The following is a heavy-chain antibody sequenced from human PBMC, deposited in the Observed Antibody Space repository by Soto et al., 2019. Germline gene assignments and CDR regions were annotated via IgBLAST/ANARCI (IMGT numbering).Heavy chain of an antibody. V-gene: IGHV3-15*01. CDR3: TIDIGSGSYAPVPDY. CDR2: IKTKTYGGTP. D-gene: IGHD6-19*01. Sequence: GGSLRLSCAASGFAFGNAWMGWVRQAPGKGLEWIGRIKTKTYGGTPDYAAPVKGRFTISRDDSENTLYLQMNSLKTEDTAVYYCTIDIGSGSYAPVPDYWAQGTLLPVSS. CDR1: GFAFGNAW. J-gene: IGHJ4*02.